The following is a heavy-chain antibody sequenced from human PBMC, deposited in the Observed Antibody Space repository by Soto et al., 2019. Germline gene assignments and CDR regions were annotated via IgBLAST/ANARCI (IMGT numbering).Heavy chain of an antibody. V-gene: IGHV4-31*03. J-gene: IGHJ5*02. Sequence: SETLSLTCTVSGGSISSGGYFWSWIRQHPGKGLEWIGYIYYSGSTYYNPSLKSRVTMSEDTSKNQFSLKLSSVTAADTAVYYCARDQAYYYGSGSYKRRDGWFDPWGQGTLVTVSS. CDR3: ARDQAYYYGSGSYKRRDGWFDP. CDR1: GGSISSGGYF. D-gene: IGHD3-10*01. CDR2: IYYSGST.